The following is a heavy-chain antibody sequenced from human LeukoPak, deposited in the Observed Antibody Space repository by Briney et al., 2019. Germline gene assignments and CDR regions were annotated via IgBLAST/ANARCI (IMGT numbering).Heavy chain of an antibody. V-gene: IGHV3-7*03. CDR2: IKQDGSEK. CDR3: ARDRGPGAAAGTPWFDP. Sequence: GGSLRLSCAASGFTFSSYWMSWVRQAPGKGLEWEANIKQDGSEKYYVDSVKGRFTISRDNAKNSLYLQMNSLRAEDTAVYYCARDRGPGAAAGTPWFDPWGQGTLVTVSS. CDR1: GFTFSSYW. J-gene: IGHJ5*02. D-gene: IGHD6-13*01.